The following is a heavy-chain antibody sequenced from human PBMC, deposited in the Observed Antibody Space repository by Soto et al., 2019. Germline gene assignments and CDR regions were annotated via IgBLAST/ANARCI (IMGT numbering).Heavy chain of an antibody. Sequence: SETLSLTCTVSGGSISSSSYYWGWIRQPPGKGLEWIGSIYYSGSTYYNPSLKSRVTISVDTSRNQFSLKLSSVTAADTAVYYCARQRERRIAVAGCFDYWGQGTLVTVSS. D-gene: IGHD6-19*01. CDR2: IYYSGST. CDR1: GGSISSSSYY. J-gene: IGHJ4*02. CDR3: ARQRERRIAVAGCFDY. V-gene: IGHV4-39*01.